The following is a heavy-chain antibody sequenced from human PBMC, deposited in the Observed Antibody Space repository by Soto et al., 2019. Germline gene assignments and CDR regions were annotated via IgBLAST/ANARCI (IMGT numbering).Heavy chain of an antibody. CDR2: IYYSGST. J-gene: IGHJ4*02. Sequence: SETLSLTCTVSGGSISSGGYYWSWIRQPPGKGLEWIGYIYYSGSTYYNPSLKSRVTISVDTSKNQFSLKLSSVTAADAAVYYCAREKYGDFHYFDYWGQGTLVTVSS. V-gene: IGHV4-30-4*01. CDR1: GGSISSGGYY. D-gene: IGHD4-17*01. CDR3: AREKYGDFHYFDY.